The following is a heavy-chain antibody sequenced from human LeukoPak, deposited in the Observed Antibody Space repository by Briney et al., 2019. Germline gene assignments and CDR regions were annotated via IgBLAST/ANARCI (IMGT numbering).Heavy chain of an antibody. D-gene: IGHD3-22*01. CDR2: ISYDGSNK. CDR1: GFTFSSYA. V-gene: IGHV3-30-3*01. J-gene: IGHJ5*02. Sequence: GGSLRLSCAASGFTFSSYAMHWVRQAPGKGLEWVAVISYDGSNKYYADSVKGRFTISRDNSKNTLYLQMNSLRAEDTAVYYCARDPNYYDSSGTWGQGTLVTVSS. CDR3: ARDPNYYDSSGT.